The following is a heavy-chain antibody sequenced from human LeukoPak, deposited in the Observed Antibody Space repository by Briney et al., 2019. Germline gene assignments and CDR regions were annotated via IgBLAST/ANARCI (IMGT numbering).Heavy chain of an antibody. CDR3: ARDRVAVAGQYQNWFDP. CDR1: GGSISSYY. D-gene: IGHD6-19*01. J-gene: IGHJ5*02. CDR2: IYYSGST. Sequence: SETLSLTCTVSGGSISSYYWSWIRQPPGKGLEWIGYIYYSGSTNYNPSLKSRVTISVDTSKNQFSLKLSPVTAADTAVYYCARDRVAVAGQYQNWFDPWGQGTLVTVSS. V-gene: IGHV4-59*01.